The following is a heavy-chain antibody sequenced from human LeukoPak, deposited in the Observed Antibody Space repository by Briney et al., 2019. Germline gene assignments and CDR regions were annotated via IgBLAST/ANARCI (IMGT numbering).Heavy chain of an antibody. V-gene: IGHV1-18*01. J-gene: IGHJ5*02. D-gene: IGHD4-23*01. CDR1: GYTFTSYG. CDR2: ISAYNGNT. CDR3: ARDQTVVTDDDWFDP. Sequence: ASVKVSCKASGYTFTSYGISWVRQAPGQGLEWMGWISAYNGNTNYAQKLQGRVTMTTDTSTSTAYMELRSLRSDDTAVYYCARDQTVVTDDDWFDPWGQGTLVTVSS.